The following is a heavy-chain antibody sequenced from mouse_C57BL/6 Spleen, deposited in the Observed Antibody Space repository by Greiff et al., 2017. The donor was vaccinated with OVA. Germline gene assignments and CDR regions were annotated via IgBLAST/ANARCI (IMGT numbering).Heavy chain of an antibody. D-gene: IGHD2-10*01. CDR3: ARREGAYYRNFYAMDY. Sequence: QVQLQQPGAELVMPGASVKLSCKASGYTFTSYWMHWVKQRPGQGLEWIGEIDPSDSYTNYNQKFKGKSTLTVAKSSSTAYMQLSSLTSEDSAVYYCARREGAYYRNFYAMDYWGQGTSVTVSS. CDR1: GYTFTSYW. CDR2: IDPSDSYT. J-gene: IGHJ4*01. V-gene: IGHV1-69*01.